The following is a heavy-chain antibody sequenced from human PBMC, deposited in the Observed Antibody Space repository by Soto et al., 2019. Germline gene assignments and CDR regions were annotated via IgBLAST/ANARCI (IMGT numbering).Heavy chain of an antibody. CDR1: GYTFTSYG. CDR3: ARGPGRMNYDFWSGYYSLCYYYGMDV. D-gene: IGHD3-3*01. Sequence: APVKVSCTASGYTFTSYGISWVRQAPGQGLEWMGWISAYNGNTNYAQKLQGRVTMTTDTSTSTAYMELRSLRSDDTAVYYCARGPGRMNYDFWSGYYSLCYYYGMDVWGQRTAVTVSS. J-gene: IGHJ6*02. CDR2: ISAYNGNT. V-gene: IGHV1-18*01.